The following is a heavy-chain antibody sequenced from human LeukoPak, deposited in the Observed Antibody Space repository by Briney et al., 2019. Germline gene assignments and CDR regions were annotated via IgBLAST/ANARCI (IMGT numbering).Heavy chain of an antibody. V-gene: IGHV3-15*05. CDR2: IKSKNDGGTT. D-gene: IGHD3-3*01. J-gene: IGHJ3*02. CDR3: TTFPSGFDI. Sequence: MAGGSLRLSCAASGFTFSTYVMNWVRQAPGKGLEWVGRIKSKNDGGTTDYAAPVKGRVTISRDDSKNTLYLQMNSLKTEDTAVYYCTTFPSGFDIWGQGTMVTVSS. CDR1: GFTFSTYV.